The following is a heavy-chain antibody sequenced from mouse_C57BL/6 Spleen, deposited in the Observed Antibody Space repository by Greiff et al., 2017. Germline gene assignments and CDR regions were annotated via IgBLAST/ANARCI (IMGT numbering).Heavy chain of an antibody. CDR1: GFTFSSYA. CDR2: ISDGGSYT. CDR3: AREGYDGYYGY. V-gene: IGHV5-4*01. J-gene: IGHJ2*01. D-gene: IGHD2-3*01. Sequence: EVMLVESGGGLVKPGGSLKLSCAASGFTFSSYAMSWVRQTPEKRLEWVATISDGGSYTYYPDNVKGRFTISRDNAKNNLYLQMSHLKSEDTAMYYCAREGYDGYYGYWGQGTTLTVSS.